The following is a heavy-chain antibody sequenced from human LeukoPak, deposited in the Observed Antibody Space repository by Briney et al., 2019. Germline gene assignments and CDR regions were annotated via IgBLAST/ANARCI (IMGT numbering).Heavy chain of an antibody. J-gene: IGHJ4*02. CDR3: AREYSSSSGKALDY. CDR1: SGSLGSYY. D-gene: IGHD6-6*01. V-gene: IGHV4-4*07. Sequence: SETLSLTCTVSSGSLGSYYWNWLRQPAGKGLEWIGHIYTSGSTNYNPSLKSRVTMSVDTSKNQFPLKLNSVTAADTAFYYCAREYSSSSGKALDYRGQGTLVTVSS. CDR2: IYTSGST.